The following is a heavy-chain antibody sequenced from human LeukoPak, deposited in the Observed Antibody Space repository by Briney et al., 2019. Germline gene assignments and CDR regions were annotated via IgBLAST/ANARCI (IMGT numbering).Heavy chain of an antibody. J-gene: IGHJ4*02. CDR1: GFTFSNYS. D-gene: IGHD4-17*01. Sequence: GGSLRLSCAASGFTFSNYSMKWVRQAPGKGLEWVSSISSSSSYIYYADSVKGRFTISRDNAKNSLYLQMNSLRAEDTAVYYCARGLEANYGDYPFDYWGQGTLVTVSS. V-gene: IGHV3-21*06. CDR3: ARGLEANYGDYPFDY. CDR2: ISSSSSYI.